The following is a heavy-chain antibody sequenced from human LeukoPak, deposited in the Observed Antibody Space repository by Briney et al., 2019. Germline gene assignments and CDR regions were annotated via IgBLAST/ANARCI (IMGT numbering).Heavy chain of an antibody. Sequence: SETLSLTCTVSGGSISSYYWSWIRQPPGKGLEWIGYIYYSGSINYNPSLKSRVTISGDTSKNQFSLRLSSVTAADTAVYFCAGSGSGSYYSPWYFDLWGRGTLVTVSS. CDR3: AGSGSGSYYSPWYFDL. D-gene: IGHD3-10*01. V-gene: IGHV4-59*01. J-gene: IGHJ2*01. CDR2: IYYSGSI. CDR1: GGSISSYY.